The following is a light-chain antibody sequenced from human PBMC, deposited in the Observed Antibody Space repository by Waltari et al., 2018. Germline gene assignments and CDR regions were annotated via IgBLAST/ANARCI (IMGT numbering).Light chain of an antibody. CDR1: QSVLYSSNNQNY. V-gene: IGKV4-1*01. J-gene: IGKJ1*01. CDR2: WAS. CDR3: QQYYSIPWT. Sequence: DIVMTQSPDSLAVSLGERATINCKSRQSVLYSSNNQNYLAWYQQKPGQPPKLLIYWASTRESGVPDRFSGSGSGTDFTLTISSLQAEDVAVYYCQQYYSIPWTFGQGTKVEIK.